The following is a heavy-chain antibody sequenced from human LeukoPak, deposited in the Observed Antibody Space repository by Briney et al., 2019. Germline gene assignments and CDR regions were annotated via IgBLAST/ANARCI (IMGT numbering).Heavy chain of an antibody. J-gene: IGHJ4*02. Sequence: PGGSLRLSCAASGFTFSSYWMSWVRQAPGKGLEWVANIKQDGSEKYYVDSVKGRFTISRDNAKNSLYLQMNSLRAEDTAVYYCARDLADWGGFPFMDVWGQGTLVTVSS. CDR3: ARDLADWGGFPFMDV. D-gene: IGHD3/OR15-3a*01. CDR2: IKQDGSEK. V-gene: IGHV3-7*01. CDR1: GFTFSSYW.